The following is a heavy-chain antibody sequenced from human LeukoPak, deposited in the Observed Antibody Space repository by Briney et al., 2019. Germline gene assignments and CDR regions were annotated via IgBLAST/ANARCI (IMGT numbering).Heavy chain of an antibody. CDR3: ARVKGSDYYDSSGCDLYFDY. Sequence: SETLSLTCTVSGGSISSYYWSWIRQPPGKGLEWIGSIYYSGSTYYNPSLKSRVTISVDTSKNQFSLKLSSVTAADTAVYYCARVKGSDYYDSSGCDLYFDYWGQGTLVTVSS. CDR1: GGSISSYY. CDR2: IYYSGST. V-gene: IGHV4-59*12. D-gene: IGHD3-22*01. J-gene: IGHJ4*02.